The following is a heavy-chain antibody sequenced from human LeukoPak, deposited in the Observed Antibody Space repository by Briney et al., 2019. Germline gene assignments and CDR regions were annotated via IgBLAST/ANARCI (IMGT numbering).Heavy chain of an antibody. CDR2: INPSGGST. CDR3: ARGMVGATLRADFYYYYYYMDV. J-gene: IGHJ6*03. V-gene: IGHV1-46*01. D-gene: IGHD1-26*01. Sequence: ASVKVSCKASGYTFTSYYMHWVRQAPGQGLEWMGIINPSGGSTSYAQKFQGRVTMTRDTSTSTVYMELSSLRSEDTAVYYCARGMVGATLRADFYYYYYYMDVWGKGTTVTVSS. CDR1: GYTFTSYY.